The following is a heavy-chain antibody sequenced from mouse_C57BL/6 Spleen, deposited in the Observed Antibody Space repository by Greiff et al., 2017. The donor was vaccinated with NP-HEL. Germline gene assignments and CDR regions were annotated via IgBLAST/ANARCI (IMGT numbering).Heavy chain of an antibody. CDR3: ARGGGIYYGSSWFAY. D-gene: IGHD1-1*01. Sequence: EVKVVGPEGGLLQPGSSMKLSCPAPGSTFSDYYLAWVRQVPEKGLEWVANINYDGSSTYYLDSLKSRFIISRDNAKNILYLQMSSLKSEDTATYYCARGGGIYYGSSWFAYWGQGTLVTVSA. CDR1: GSTFSDYY. V-gene: IGHV5-16*01. CDR2: INYDGSST. J-gene: IGHJ3*01.